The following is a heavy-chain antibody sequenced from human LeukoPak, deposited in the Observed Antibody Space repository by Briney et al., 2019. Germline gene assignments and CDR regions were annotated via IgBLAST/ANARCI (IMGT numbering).Heavy chain of an antibody. D-gene: IGHD1-26*01. J-gene: IGHJ4*02. CDR3: AKGHSGSYYVFDY. CDR1: GFTFSSYA. CDR2: ISGSGGST. Sequence: GGSLRLSCAASGFTFSSYAMSWVRQAPGKGLEWVSAISGSGGSTYYADSVKGRFTISRDNSKNTVYLQMNSLRAEDTALYYCAKGHSGSYYVFDYWGQGTLVTVSS. V-gene: IGHV3-23*01.